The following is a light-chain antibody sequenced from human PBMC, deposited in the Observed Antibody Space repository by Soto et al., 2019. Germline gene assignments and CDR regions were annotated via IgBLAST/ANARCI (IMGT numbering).Light chain of an antibody. V-gene: IGKV1-39*01. CDR1: QNITKF. Sequence: DIQMTQSPSSLSASLGDRVTVTCRPSQNITKFLNWYQEKPGKAPKVLIYVTSNLENGVPPRFSGSGSGTEFTLTISSLQPEDYATYYCQQTYSAPVTFGQGTRVEV. CDR2: VTS. CDR3: QQTYSAPVT. J-gene: IGKJ1*01.